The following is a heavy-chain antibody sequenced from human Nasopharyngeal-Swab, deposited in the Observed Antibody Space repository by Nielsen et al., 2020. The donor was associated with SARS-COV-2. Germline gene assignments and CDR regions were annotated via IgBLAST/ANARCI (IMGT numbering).Heavy chain of an antibody. CDR2: ISSSSNTI. D-gene: IGHD6-19*01. Sequence: GESLKISCAASGFTFSSYEMNWVRQDPGKGLEWVSYISSSSNTIYYADSVKGRFTISRDNAKNSLYLQMNSLRGEDTAVYYCARETDYNSGLSTALDYWGQGTLVTVSS. CDR1: GFTFSSYE. V-gene: IGHV3-48*03. CDR3: ARETDYNSGLSTALDY. J-gene: IGHJ4*02.